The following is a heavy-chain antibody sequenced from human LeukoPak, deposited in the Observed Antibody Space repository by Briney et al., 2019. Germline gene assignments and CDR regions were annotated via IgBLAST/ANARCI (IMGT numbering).Heavy chain of an antibody. CDR1: GFTFSDYS. Sequence: GGSLRLSCAASGFTFSDYSMNWVRQAPGKGLEWVSSISSSSNFIYYADSVKGRFTISRDDAKNSLYLQMDSLRAEDTAVYYCARDLRQYSYDSSGYVYYFDYWGEGALVTVPS. V-gene: IGHV3-21*01. J-gene: IGHJ4*02. CDR3: ARDLRQYSYDSSGYVYYFDY. CDR2: ISSSSNFI. D-gene: IGHD3-22*01.